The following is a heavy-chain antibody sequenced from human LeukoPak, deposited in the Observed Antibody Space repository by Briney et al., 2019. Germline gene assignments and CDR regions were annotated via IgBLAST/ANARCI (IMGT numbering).Heavy chain of an antibody. CDR1: GGSISSSSYY. J-gene: IGHJ4*02. CDR3: ARGALYDILTGYGYYFDY. Sequence: PSETLSLTCTVSGGSISSSSYYWGWIRQPPGKGLEWIGRISSSGSTNYNPSLKSRVTISVDTSKNQFSLKLSSVTAADTAVYYCARGALYDILTGYGYYFDYWGQGTLVTVSS. V-gene: IGHV4-39*07. CDR2: ISSSGST. D-gene: IGHD3-9*01.